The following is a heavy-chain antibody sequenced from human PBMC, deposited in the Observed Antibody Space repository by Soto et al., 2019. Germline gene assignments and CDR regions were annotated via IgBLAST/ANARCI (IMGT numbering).Heavy chain of an antibody. J-gene: IGHJ6*02. CDR1: GGSISSSNW. Sequence: PSETLSLTCAVSGGSISSSNWWSWVRQPPGKGLEWIGEIYHSGSTNYNPSLKSRVTISVDKSKNQFSLKLSSVTAADSAVYYCAHPKRNYYYYYGMDVWGQGTTVTVSS. V-gene: IGHV4-4*02. CDR2: IYHSGST. CDR3: AHPKRNYYYYYGMDV.